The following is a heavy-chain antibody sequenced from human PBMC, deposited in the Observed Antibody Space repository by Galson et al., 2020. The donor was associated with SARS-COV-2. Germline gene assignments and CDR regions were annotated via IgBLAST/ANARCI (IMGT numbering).Heavy chain of an antibody. J-gene: IGHJ3*02. CDR2: IYTSGST. D-gene: IGHD3-9*01. CDR3: ARAHVLRYFDRMGAAFDI. V-gene: IGHV4-61*02. Sequence: SETLSLTCTVSGGSISSGSYYWSWIRQPAGKGLEWIGRIYTSGSTNYNPSLKSRVTISVDTSKNQFSLKLSSVTAADTAVYYCARAHVLRYFDRMGAAFDIWGQGTMVTVSS. CDR1: GGSISSGSYY.